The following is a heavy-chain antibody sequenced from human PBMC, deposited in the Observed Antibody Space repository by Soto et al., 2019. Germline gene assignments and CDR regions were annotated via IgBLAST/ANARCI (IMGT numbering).Heavy chain of an antibody. CDR1: GFTFNNYG. CDR3: ARDKTFGGTIGSAFDS. CDR2: IWYDASHK. D-gene: IGHD3-16*01. Sequence: QVQVVESGGGVVQPGTSLRLSCAASGFTFNNYGMHWVRQAPGKGLEWGAVIWYDASHKYYADSVKGRFTISRDNSTHTLYLQMSSLRGEDTAVYYCARDKTFGGTIGSAFDSWGQGTLVTVSS. V-gene: IGHV3-33*01. J-gene: IGHJ4*02.